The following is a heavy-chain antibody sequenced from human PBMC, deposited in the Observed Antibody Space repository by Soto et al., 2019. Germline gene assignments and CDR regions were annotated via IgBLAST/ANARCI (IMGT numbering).Heavy chain of an antibody. V-gene: IGHV1-69*14. J-gene: IGHJ6*02. CDR3: ATAVTAGIYYTYGMDV. CDR1: GGSFSTYG. D-gene: IGHD6-13*01. Sequence: QVHLVQSGAEVKKPWSSVNISCKASGGSFSTYGINWVRKSPGQGLEWMGGIIPASATENYAQKFQGRVTINADKSTNIAHMQMSSLRSEDTAVYYCATAVTAGIYYTYGMDVWGQGTTVTVSS. CDR2: IIPASATE.